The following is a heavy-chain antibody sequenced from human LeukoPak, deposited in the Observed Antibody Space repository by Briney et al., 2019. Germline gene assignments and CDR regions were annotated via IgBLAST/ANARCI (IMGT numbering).Heavy chain of an antibody. Sequence: PGGSLRLSCAASGFTFSSYGMHWVRQAPGKGLEWVAVIWYDGSNKYYADSVKGRFTISRDNSKNTLYLQMNSLRAEDTAVYYCARDTYYYDSSGYYYSWGQGTLVTVSS. J-gene: IGHJ4*02. CDR3: ARDTYYYDSSGYYYS. CDR1: GFTFSSYG. CDR2: IWYDGSNK. V-gene: IGHV3-33*01. D-gene: IGHD3-22*01.